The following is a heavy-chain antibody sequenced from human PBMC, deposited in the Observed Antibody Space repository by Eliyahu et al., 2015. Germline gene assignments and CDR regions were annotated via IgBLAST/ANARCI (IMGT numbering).Heavy chain of an antibody. CDR3: ARASLWFGLFDI. CDR2: INHSGST. J-gene: IGHJ3*02. V-gene: IGHV4-34*01. Sequence: QVQLQQWGAGLLKPSETLSLTCAVYGGSFSGYYWSWIRQPPGKGLEWIGEINHSGSTNYNPSLKSRVTISVDTSKNQFSLKLSSVTAADTAVYYCARASLWFGLFDIWGQGTMVTVSS. CDR1: GGSFSGYY. D-gene: IGHD3-10*01.